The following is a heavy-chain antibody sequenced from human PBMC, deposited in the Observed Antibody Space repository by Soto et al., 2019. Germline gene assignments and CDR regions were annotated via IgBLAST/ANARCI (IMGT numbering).Heavy chain of an antibody. CDR2: IYYSGST. D-gene: IGHD3-16*01. Sequence: QVQLQESGPGLVKPSETLSLTCTVSGGSISSSSYYWGWLRQRPGLELEWIGSIYYSGSTYSNPSLKSRVTISVDTSKNQFSLKLSSVTAADTAVYYCARHGAWGYVSPHRHWGQGTLVSVSS. J-gene: IGHJ1*01. CDR1: GGSISSSSYY. CDR3: ARHGAWGYVSPHRH. V-gene: IGHV4-39*01.